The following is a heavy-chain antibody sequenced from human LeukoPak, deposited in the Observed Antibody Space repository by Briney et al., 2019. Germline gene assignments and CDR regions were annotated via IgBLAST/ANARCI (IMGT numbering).Heavy chain of an antibody. V-gene: IGHV4-34*01. CDR2: INHSGST. CDR3: AGLNIVVVVAAILDYYYYGMDV. J-gene: IGHJ6*02. CDR1: GGSFSGYY. Sequence: PSETLSLTCDVYGGSFSGYYWSWIRQPPGKGLEWIGEINHSGSTNYNPSLKSRVTISVDTSKNQFSLKLSSVTAADTAVYYCAGLNIVVVVAAILDYYYYGMDVWGQGTTVTVSS. D-gene: IGHD2-15*01.